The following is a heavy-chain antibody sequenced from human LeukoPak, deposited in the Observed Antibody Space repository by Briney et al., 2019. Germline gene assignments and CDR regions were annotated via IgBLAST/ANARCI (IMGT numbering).Heavy chain of an antibody. Sequence: SETLSLTCTVSGGSISSYYWSWIRQPPGKGLEWIGYIYYSGSTNYNPSLKSRVTVSLDTSKNQFSLKLSSVTAADTAVYYCARTRSAVAPFDYWGQGTLVTVSS. J-gene: IGHJ4*02. CDR3: ARTRSAVAPFDY. V-gene: IGHV4-59*08. CDR1: GGSISSYY. CDR2: IYYSGST. D-gene: IGHD6-19*01.